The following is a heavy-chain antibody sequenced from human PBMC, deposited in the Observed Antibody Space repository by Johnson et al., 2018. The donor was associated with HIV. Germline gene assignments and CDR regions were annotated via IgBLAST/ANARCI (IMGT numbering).Heavy chain of an antibody. Sequence: VQLVESGGSVVRPGGSLRLSCAASGFTFDDYGMSWVRQAPGKGLEWVSGISWNGGSTGYADSVKGRFSISRDNAKNSLYLQMNSLRAEDTALYYCARYFGVVIYDAFDIWGQGTMVTVSS. D-gene: IGHD3-3*01. CDR1: GFTFDDYG. J-gene: IGHJ3*02. CDR2: ISWNGGST. CDR3: ARYFGVVIYDAFDI. V-gene: IGHV3-20*04.